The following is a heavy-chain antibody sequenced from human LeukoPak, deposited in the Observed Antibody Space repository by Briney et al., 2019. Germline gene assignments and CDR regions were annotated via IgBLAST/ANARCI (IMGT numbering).Heavy chain of an antibody. Sequence: PGRSLRLSCAASGFTFSTSAMHWVRQAPGKGLEWVAVISNDGSSKYYADSAKGRFTISRDDSKNTLYLQMNSLGAEDTAVHYCASDLSAGFWGQGTLVTVSS. CDR1: GFTFSTSA. CDR3: ASDLSAGF. CDR2: ISNDGSSK. J-gene: IGHJ4*02. V-gene: IGHV3-30*01.